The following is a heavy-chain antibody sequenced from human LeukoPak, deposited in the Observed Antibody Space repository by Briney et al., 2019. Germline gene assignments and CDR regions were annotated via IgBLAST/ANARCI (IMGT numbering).Heavy chain of an antibody. Sequence: GGSLRLSCAASGFTFSSYAMHWVRQAPGKGLEWVAVISYDGSNKYYADSVKGRFTISRDNSKNTLYLQTNSLRAEDTAVYYCARELGVEGYWGQGTLVTVSS. D-gene: IGHD5-24*01. CDR1: GFTFSSYA. V-gene: IGHV3-30*01. CDR3: ARELGVEGY. CDR2: ISYDGSNK. J-gene: IGHJ4*02.